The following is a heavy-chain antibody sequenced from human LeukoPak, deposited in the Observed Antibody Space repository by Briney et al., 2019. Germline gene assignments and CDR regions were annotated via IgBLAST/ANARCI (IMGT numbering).Heavy chain of an antibody. CDR1: GFTFSSYA. CDR3: AKGTPRDGYNSGYFDY. CDR2: ISDNGDYT. V-gene: IGHV3-23*01. D-gene: IGHD5-24*01. J-gene: IGHJ4*02. Sequence: GGSLRLSCAASGFTFSSYAMSWVRQAPGKGLEWVSIISDNGDYTYYADSVKGRFTISRDNSKNTLYLQMNSLRADDTAVYYCAKGTPRDGYNSGYFDYWGQGTLVTVSS.